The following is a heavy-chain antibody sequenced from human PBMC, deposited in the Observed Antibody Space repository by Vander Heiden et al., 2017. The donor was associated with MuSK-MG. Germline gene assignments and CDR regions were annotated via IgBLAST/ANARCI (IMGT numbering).Heavy chain of an antibody. D-gene: IGHD1-26*01. CDR1: GLCFSSYA. Sequence: EVQLLGSGVGLVQPGGCLSLPCAAPGLCFSSYAMRGVPQAPGKGLEWVSGTNGGGGWTYYAESGKGRFTISRNNSKSTLYLQMNSLRAEDTAVYYCAKMGVLNYFFYMDVWGKGTTVTVSS. CDR2: TNGGGGWT. CDR3: AKMGVLNYFFYMDV. J-gene: IGHJ6*03. V-gene: IGHV3-23*01.